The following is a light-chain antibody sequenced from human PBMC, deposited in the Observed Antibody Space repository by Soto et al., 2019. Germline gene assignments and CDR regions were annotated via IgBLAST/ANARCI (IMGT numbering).Light chain of an antibody. Sequence: EIVLTQSPGALSLSPGERATLSCRASQSVSSRYLAWYQQKPGQAPRLLVYGPSSRPTGIPDRFSGSGSGTDFTLSISRLEPEDFATYYCQQYNSQSTFGQGTKVDIK. CDR2: GPS. V-gene: IGKV3-20*01. J-gene: IGKJ1*01. CDR1: QSVSSRY. CDR3: QQYNSQST.